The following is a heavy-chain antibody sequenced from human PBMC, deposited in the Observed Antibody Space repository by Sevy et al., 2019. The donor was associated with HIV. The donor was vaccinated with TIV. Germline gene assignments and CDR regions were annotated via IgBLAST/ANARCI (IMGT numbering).Heavy chain of an antibody. D-gene: IGHD1-26*01. CDR1: GFTFSNYW. Sequence: GGSLRLSCAASGFTFSNYWMSWVRQAPGKGLEWVANIKQDGSQKYYVDSVKGRFTISRDNAKNSLFLQMNSLRGEDTAVYYCGTFKEVGWGQGTLVTVSS. CDR2: IKQDGSQK. J-gene: IGHJ4*02. V-gene: IGHV3-7*01. CDR3: GTFKEVG.